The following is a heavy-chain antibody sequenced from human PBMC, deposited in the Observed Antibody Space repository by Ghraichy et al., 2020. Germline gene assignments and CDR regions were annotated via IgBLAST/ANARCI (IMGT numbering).Heavy chain of an antibody. CDR1: GFTFSSYA. V-gene: IGHV3-23*01. CDR3: AKDLGYGSGSVFDI. Sequence: GESLNISCAASGFTFSSYAMSWVRQAPGKGLEWVSAICGSGGSTYYADSVKGRFTISRDNSKNTLYLQMNSLRAEDTAVYYCAKDLGYGSGSVFDIWGQGTMFTVSS. J-gene: IGHJ3*02. D-gene: IGHD3-10*01. CDR2: ICGSGGST.